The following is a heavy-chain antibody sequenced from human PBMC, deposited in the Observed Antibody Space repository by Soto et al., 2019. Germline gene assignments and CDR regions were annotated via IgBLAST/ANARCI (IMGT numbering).Heavy chain of an antibody. CDR3: ARHPSDFWFDP. Sequence: QLQLQESGPGLVKPSETLSLTCTVSGGSISSSSYFWGWIRQPPGKGLEWIGSIYYSGSTYYNPSLRSRVTVSVGTSTNQFSLKLCSVTAADTAVYYCARHPSDFWFDPWGQGTLVTVSS. D-gene: IGHD2-21*02. J-gene: IGHJ5*02. CDR1: GGSISSSSYF. V-gene: IGHV4-39*01. CDR2: IYYSGST.